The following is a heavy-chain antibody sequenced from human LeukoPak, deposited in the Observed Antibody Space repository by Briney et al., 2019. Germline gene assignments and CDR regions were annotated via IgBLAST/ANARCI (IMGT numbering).Heavy chain of an antibody. CDR1: GITVSANY. CDR3: ARDPEGCRGVSCNSLSFV. J-gene: IGHJ4*02. CDR2: IYSGGSA. Sequence: GGSLRLSCAASGITVSANYMSWVRQAPGKGLEWVSVIYSGGSAYYADSVKGRFTISRDIYNNTVSLQMNSLRAEDTAVYFCARDPEGCRGVSCNSLSFVWGQGTLVTVSS. D-gene: IGHD2-15*01. V-gene: IGHV3-66*01.